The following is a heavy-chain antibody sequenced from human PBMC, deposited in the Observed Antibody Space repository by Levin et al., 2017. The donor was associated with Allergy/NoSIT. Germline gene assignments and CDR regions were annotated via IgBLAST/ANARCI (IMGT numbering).Heavy chain of an antibody. J-gene: IGHJ4*02. CDR3: ARGSRELDY. CDR1: GYTFTDFA. Sequence: KISCKASGYTFTDFAMHWVRQAPGQSLEWLGWINAGNDDTEYSQKFQGRVTFTGDTSASTAYMELSSLRSEDTALYYCARGSRELDYWGQGTLVTVSS. V-gene: IGHV1-3*01. CDR2: INAGNDDT.